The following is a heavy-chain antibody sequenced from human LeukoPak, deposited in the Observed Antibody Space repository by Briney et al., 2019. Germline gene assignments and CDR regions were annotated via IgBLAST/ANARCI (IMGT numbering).Heavy chain of an antibody. Sequence: GGSLRLSCAASEFSFSAFVMHWVRQAPGRGLEWVAIISYDGTDEYYADSVKGRFTISRDNSRSTLYLQMNSLRAEDTAVYYCAKSHPFQWLAPDYWGQGTLVTVSS. CDR1: EFSFSAFV. V-gene: IGHV3-30*18. J-gene: IGHJ4*02. CDR3: AKSHPFQWLAPDY. CDR2: ISYDGTDE. D-gene: IGHD6-19*01.